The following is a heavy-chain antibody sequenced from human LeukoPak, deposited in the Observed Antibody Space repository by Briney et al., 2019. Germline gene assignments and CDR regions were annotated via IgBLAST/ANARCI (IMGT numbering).Heavy chain of an antibody. Sequence: PGGSLRLSCAASGFTFNSFAMTWVRQAPGKGLEWVSAISGSAGSTFYADSVKGRFTISRDNSKNALYLQMNSLRAEDTAVYYCAKSRPMVYYFDYWGQGTLVTVSS. CDR3: AKSRPMVYYFDY. CDR2: ISGSAGST. J-gene: IGHJ4*02. D-gene: IGHD4/OR15-4a*01. V-gene: IGHV3-23*01. CDR1: GFTFNSFA.